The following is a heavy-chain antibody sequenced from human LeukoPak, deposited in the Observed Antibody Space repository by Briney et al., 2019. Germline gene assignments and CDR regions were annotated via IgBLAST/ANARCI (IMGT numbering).Heavy chain of an antibody. D-gene: IGHD3-22*01. CDR3: ATTNDGGGYQWGDFFDF. V-gene: IGHV1-69*04. J-gene: IGHJ4*02. CDR2: IIPNLGTT. Sequence: SVKVSCKASGGTSNSHAISWVRQAPGQGLEWLGRIIPNLGTTNRAQNFQDRVTLTADKSTNTAYMELTSLTSDDTAVYYCATTNDGGGYQWGDFFDFWGQGTLVTVSS. CDR1: GGTSNSHA.